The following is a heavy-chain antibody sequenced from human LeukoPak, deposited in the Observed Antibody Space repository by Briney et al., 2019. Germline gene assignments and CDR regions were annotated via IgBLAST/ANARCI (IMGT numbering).Heavy chain of an antibody. CDR3: ARDAGNSGYGCDL. CDR1: GFIFSQYS. D-gene: IGHD5-12*01. CDR2: IRSSSET. Sequence: GGSLRLSCAASGFIFSQYSMNWVRQAPGEGLEWVSHIRSSSETFYADSVKGRFTISRDNARNSLYLQMNNLRGEDTAIYYCARDAGNSGYGCDLWGQGTLVTVSS. J-gene: IGHJ5*02. V-gene: IGHV3-48*01.